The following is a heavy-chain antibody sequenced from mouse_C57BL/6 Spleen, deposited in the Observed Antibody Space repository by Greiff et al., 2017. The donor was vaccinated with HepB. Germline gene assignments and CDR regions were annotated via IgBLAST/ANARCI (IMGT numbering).Heavy chain of an antibody. D-gene: IGHD1-1*01. CDR1: GYAFSSSW. V-gene: IGHV1-82*01. Sequence: QVQLQQSGPELVKPGASVKISCKASGYAFSSSWMNWVKQSPGKGLEWIGRIYPGDGDTNYNGKFKGKATLTADKSSSTAYMQLSSLTSEDSAVYFCARSSTTVGYFDVWGTGTTVTVSS. J-gene: IGHJ1*03. CDR2: IYPGDGDT. CDR3: ARSSTTVGYFDV.